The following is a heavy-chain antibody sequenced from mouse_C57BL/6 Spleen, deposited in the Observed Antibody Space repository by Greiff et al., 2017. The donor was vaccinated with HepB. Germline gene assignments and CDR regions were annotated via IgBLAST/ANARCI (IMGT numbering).Heavy chain of an antibody. J-gene: IGHJ2*01. CDR3: ARESRENYFDY. CDR2: IYPSDSET. Sequence: QVQLQQPGAELVRPGSSVKLSCKASGYTFTSYWMDWVKQRPGQGLEWIGNIYPSDSETHYNQKFKDKATLTVDKSSSTAYMQLSSLTSEDSAVYYCARESRENYFDYWGQGTTLTVSS. CDR1: GYTFTSYW. V-gene: IGHV1-61*01. D-gene: IGHD3-3*01.